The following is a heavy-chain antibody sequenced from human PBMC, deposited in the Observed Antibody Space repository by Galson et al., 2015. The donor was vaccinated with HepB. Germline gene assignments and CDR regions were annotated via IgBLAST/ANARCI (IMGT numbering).Heavy chain of an antibody. CDR2: INPSGGST. V-gene: IGHV1-46*01. CDR1: GYTFTSYY. CDR3: ASGVDYGDPAPFAFDI. J-gene: IGHJ3*02. Sequence: SVKVSCKASGYTFTSYYMHWVRQAPGQGLEWMGIINPSGGSTSYAQKFQGRVTMTRDTSTSTVFMELSSLRSEDTAVYYCASGVDYGDPAPFAFDIWGQGTMVTVSS. D-gene: IGHD4-17*01.